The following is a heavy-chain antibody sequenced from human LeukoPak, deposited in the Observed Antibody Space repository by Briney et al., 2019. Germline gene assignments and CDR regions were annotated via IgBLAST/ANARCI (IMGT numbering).Heavy chain of an antibody. J-gene: IGHJ4*02. D-gene: IGHD6-19*01. CDR1: GGSISSSSYY. V-gene: IGHV4-39*01. Sequence: SETLSLTCTVSGGSISSSSYYWGWIRQPPGKGLEWIGSIYYSGSTYYNPSLKSRVTISSDTSKNQFSLKLSSVTAADTAVYYCARQGRSGWYFYYFDYWGQGNLVTVPS. CDR2: IYYSGST. CDR3: ARQGRSGWYFYYFDY.